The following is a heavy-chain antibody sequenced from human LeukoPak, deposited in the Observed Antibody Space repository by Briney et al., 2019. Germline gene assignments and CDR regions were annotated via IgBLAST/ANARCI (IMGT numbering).Heavy chain of an antibody. CDR1: GCSFTSYW. D-gene: IGHD2-2*01. CDR2: IYPGDSDT. CDR3: ARFNCSSTSCFDAFDI. Sequence: GESLKISCKGSGCSFTSYWIGWVRQMPGKGLEWMGIIYPGDSDTRYSPSFQGQVTISADKSISTAYLQWSSLKASDTAMYYCARFNCSSTSCFDAFDIWGQGTMVTVSS. V-gene: IGHV5-51*01. J-gene: IGHJ3*02.